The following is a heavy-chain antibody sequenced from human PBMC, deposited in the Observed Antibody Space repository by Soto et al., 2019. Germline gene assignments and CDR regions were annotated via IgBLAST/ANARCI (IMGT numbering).Heavy chain of an antibody. Sequence: QLQLQESGPGLVKPSETLSLTCTVSGGSISSSSYYWGWIRQPPGKGLEWIGSIYYSGSTYYNPSHKSRVPISVDTAKNQVSLKLSSGAAAEPAVFYWAGHPIGYRGYDIDDWGQGTLVTVSS. J-gene: IGHJ4*02. CDR2: IYYSGST. CDR3: AGHPIGYRGYDIDD. D-gene: IGHD5-12*01. V-gene: IGHV4-39*01. CDR1: GGSISSSSYY.